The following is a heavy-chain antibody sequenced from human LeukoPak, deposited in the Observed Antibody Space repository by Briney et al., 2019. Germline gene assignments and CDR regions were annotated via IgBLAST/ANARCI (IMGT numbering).Heavy chain of an antibody. J-gene: IGHJ2*01. D-gene: IGHD2-21*01. CDR3: AEWYSVYWYFDL. CDR1: GFTFSSYA. CDR2: ISGSGGST. V-gene: IGHV3-23*01. Sequence: PGGSLRLSCAASGFTFSSYAMSWVRQVPGKGLEWVSSISGSGGSTYYADSVKGRITISRDNSKNTLYLQMNSLRAEDTALYYCAEWYSVYWYFDLWGRGTLVTVSS.